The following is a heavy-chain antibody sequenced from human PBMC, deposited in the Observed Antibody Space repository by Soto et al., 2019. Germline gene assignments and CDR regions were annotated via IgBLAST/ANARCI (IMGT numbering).Heavy chain of an antibody. D-gene: IGHD2-2*01. CDR2: ISTYNGNT. CDR3: ARVRYQRPSGATEDHYYYGMDV. J-gene: IGHJ6*02. V-gene: IGHV1-18*04. Sequence: ASVKVSCKASDYTFTSYGISWVRQAPGQGLEWMGWISTYNGNTNYAQKVQGRVTMTTDTSTSTAYMELRSLRSDDTAVYYCARVRYQRPSGATEDHYYYGMDVWGQGTTVTVSS. CDR1: DYTFTSYG.